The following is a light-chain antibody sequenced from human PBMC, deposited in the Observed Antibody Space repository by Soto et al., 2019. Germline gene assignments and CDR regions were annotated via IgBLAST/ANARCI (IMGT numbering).Light chain of an antibody. CDR1: ICNIGAGYD. CDR2: GNS. J-gene: IGLJ3*02. CDR3: QSYDSSLSGWV. Sequence: QSVLTQPPSVSGAPGQRVTISCTGSICNIGAGYDVHWYQQLPGTAPKLLIYGNSNRPSGVPDRFSGSKSGTSASLAITGLQAEDEADYYCQSYDSSLSGWVFGGGTKLTVL. V-gene: IGLV1-40*01.